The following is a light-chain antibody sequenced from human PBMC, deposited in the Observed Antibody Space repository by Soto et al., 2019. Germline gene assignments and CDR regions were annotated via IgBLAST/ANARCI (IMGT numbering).Light chain of an antibody. CDR3: QQRNNWPPEIT. Sequence: EIVLTQSPVTLSLSPGDRATLSCRASQSISTYLAWYQQKPGLAPRLLIYDASIRATGIPARFNGSGSGTDFTLTISSLEPEDFAVYYCQQRNNWPPEITFGHGTKVDLK. CDR2: DAS. CDR1: QSISTY. J-gene: IGKJ3*01. V-gene: IGKV3-11*01.